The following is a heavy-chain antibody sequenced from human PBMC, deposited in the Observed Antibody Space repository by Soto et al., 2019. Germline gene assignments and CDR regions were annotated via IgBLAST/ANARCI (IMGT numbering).Heavy chain of an antibody. Sequence: SETLSLTCTVSGGSISSYYWSWIRQPPGKGLEWIGYIYCSGSTNYNPSLKSRVTISVDTSKNQFSLKLSSVTAADTAVYYCARALLGNRYHYYYYMDVWGKGTTVTVSS. V-gene: IGHV4-59*01. D-gene: IGHD3-16*01. J-gene: IGHJ6*03. CDR1: GGSISSYY. CDR3: ARALLGNRYHYYYYMDV. CDR2: IYCSGST.